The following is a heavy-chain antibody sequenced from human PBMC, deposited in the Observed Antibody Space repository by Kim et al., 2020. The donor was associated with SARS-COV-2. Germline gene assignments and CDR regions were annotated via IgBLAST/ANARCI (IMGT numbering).Heavy chain of an antibody. Sequence: GGSLRLSCAASGFTFSSYSMNWVRQAPGKGLEWVSYISSSSSTIYYADSVKGRFTISRDNAKNSLYLQMNSLRDEDTAVYYCARDSPYSSGWYRIAGVCDYWGQGTLVTVSS. J-gene: IGHJ4*02. V-gene: IGHV3-48*02. CDR3: ARDSPYSSGWYRIAGVCDY. D-gene: IGHD6-19*01. CDR2: ISSSSSTI. CDR1: GFTFSSYS.